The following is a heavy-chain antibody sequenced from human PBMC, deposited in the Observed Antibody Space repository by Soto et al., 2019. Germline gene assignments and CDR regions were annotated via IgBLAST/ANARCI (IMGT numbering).Heavy chain of an antibody. CDR3: ARVPDPGKAAAVGYYMDV. CDR2: IYYSGST. J-gene: IGHJ6*03. CDR1: GGSISSYY. D-gene: IGHD6-13*01. Sequence: SETLSLTCTVSGGSISSYYWSWIRQPPGKGLEWIGYIYYSGSTNYNPSLKSRVTISVDTSKNQFSLKLSSVTAADTAVYYCARVPDPGKAAAVGYYMDVWGKGTTVTVSS. V-gene: IGHV4-59*01.